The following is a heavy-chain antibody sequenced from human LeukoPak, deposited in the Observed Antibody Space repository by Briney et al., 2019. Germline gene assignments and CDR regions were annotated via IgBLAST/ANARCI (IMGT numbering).Heavy chain of an antibody. J-gene: IGHJ3*02. CDR1: GVPISSSSYY. Sequence: SETLSLTCTLSGVPISSSSYYWGWIRQPPGEGLECIGCIYYSGSTYYHPSLRSRVTISADHSKSQFSLKLTSVTAADTAVYYCATRGDYSDTSGNSYDALDIWGQGTMVTVSS. CDR2: IYYSGST. CDR3: ATRGDYSDTSGNSYDALDI. V-gene: IGHV4-39*07. D-gene: IGHD3-22*01.